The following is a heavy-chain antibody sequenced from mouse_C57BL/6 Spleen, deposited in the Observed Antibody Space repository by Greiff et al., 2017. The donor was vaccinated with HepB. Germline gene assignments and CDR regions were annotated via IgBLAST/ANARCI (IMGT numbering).Heavy chain of an antibody. V-gene: IGHV5-9-1*02. D-gene: IGHD1-1*01. CDR1: GFTFSSYA. J-gene: IGHJ3*01. CDR2: ISSGGDYI. Sequence: EVKLMESGEGLVKPGGSLKLSCAASGFTFSSYAMSWVRQTPEKRLEWVAYISSGGDYIYYADTVKGRFTISRDNARNTLYLQMSSLKSEDTAMYYCTRDRGTTVVATPFAYWGQGTLVTVSA. CDR3: TRDRGTTVVATPFAY.